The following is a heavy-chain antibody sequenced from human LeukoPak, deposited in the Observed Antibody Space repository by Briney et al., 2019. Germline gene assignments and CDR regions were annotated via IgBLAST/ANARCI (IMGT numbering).Heavy chain of an antibody. D-gene: IGHD7-27*01. Sequence: SGGSLRLPCAASGFTFSSYAMSWVGQAPGKGLEWVSAISGSGGSTYYADSVKGRFTISRDNSKNTLYLQMNSLRAEDTAVYYCAKELTGDPGKIFDYWGQGTLVTVSS. CDR3: AKELTGDPGKIFDY. CDR1: GFTFSSYA. V-gene: IGHV3-23*01. CDR2: ISGSGGST. J-gene: IGHJ4*02.